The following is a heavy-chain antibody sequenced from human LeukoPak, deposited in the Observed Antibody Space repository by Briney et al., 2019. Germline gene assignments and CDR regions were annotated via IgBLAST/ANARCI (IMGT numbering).Heavy chain of an antibody. J-gene: IGHJ4*02. D-gene: IGHD5-12*01. CDR2: INPNSGGT. V-gene: IGHV1-2*02. CDR1: GYTFSGYY. CDR3: ARDSYVDIVATIEIDY. Sequence: GASVKVSCKASGYTFSGYYLHWVRQAPGQGLEWMGWINPNSGGTNYAQKFQGRVTMTRDTSISTAYMELSRLRSDDTAVYYCARDSYVDIVATIEIDYWGQGTLVTVSS.